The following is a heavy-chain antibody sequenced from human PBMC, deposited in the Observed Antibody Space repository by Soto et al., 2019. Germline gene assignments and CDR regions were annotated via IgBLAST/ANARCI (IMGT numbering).Heavy chain of an antibody. CDR2: ISSSSSYI. D-gene: IGHD2-2*01. Sequence: GGCMRLSCAAYGFTLSSYSMNWVRQAQGKRLEWVSSISSSSSYIYYADSVKGRFTISRDNAKNSLYLQMNSLRAENTAVYYCARGKCSSTSCPPTNYWGQGTLVTVSS. J-gene: IGHJ4*02. CDR1: GFTLSSYS. V-gene: IGHV3-21*01. CDR3: ARGKCSSTSCPPTNY.